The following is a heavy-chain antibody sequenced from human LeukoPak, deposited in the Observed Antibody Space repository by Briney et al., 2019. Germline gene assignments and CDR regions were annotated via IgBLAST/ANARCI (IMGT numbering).Heavy chain of an antibody. J-gene: IGHJ4*02. CDR1: GYNFISYG. D-gene: IGHD6-13*01. Sequence: ASVKVSCKASGYNFISYGISWVRQAPGQGLEWMGRINPNGGDTNYAQKFQGRVTMTGDTSISTAYMELSSLRSDDTAMYYCARVGFTSSWSNFDYWGQGTLVTVSS. CDR3: ARVGFTSSWSNFDY. V-gene: IGHV1-2*06. CDR2: INPNGGDT.